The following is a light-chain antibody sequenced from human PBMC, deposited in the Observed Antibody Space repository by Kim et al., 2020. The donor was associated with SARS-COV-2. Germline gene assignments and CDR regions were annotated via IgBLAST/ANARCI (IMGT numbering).Light chain of an antibody. CDR2: YDS. CDR1: NIGSKR. CDR3: QVWDSSSDHVV. V-gene: IGLV3-21*04. J-gene: IGLJ2*01. Sequence: APGKTARIACGGKNIGSKRDHWYQQMPGQAPVLVIYYDSDRPSGIPERFSGSNSGNTATLTISRVEAGDEADYYCQVWDSSSDHVVFGGGTQLTVL.